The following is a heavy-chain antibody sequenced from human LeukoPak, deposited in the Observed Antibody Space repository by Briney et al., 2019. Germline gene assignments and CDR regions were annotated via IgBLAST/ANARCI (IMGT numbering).Heavy chain of an antibody. J-gene: IGHJ4*02. Sequence: GGSLRLSCAASGLTFSSYWMHWVRQAPGKGLEWVSRINSDGSSTTYAESVKGRFTISRDNAKNALYLQMNSLRAEDTAVYYCARERKSGWLSQTYNFEFWGQGTLVTVSS. V-gene: IGHV3-74*03. CDR1: GLTFSSYW. D-gene: IGHD5-12*01. CDR2: INSDGSST. CDR3: ARERKSGWLSQTYNFEF.